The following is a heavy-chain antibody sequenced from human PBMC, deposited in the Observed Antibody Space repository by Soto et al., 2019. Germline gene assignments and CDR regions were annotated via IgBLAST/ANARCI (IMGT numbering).Heavy chain of an antibody. Sequence: EVQLVESGGGLVKPGGSLRLSCAASGFTFSSYSMNWVRQAPGKGLEWVSSISSSSSSIYYADSVKGRFTISRDNAKNSLYLQMNSLRDEDTAVYYWARDRRCSGGSCFDYWGQGTLVTVSS. CDR3: ARDRRCSGGSCFDY. V-gene: IGHV3-21*01. D-gene: IGHD2-15*01. J-gene: IGHJ4*02. CDR1: GFTFSSYS. CDR2: ISSSSSSI.